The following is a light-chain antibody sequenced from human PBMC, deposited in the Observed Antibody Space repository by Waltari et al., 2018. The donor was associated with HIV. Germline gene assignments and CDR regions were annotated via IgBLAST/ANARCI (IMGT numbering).Light chain of an antibody. Sequence: QSELTQPPSVSAAPGQRVTISCTGSRANIGDGYDVHWYQQVPGRAPKVVIYGNSNRPSGVPDRFSGSKSGSSASLVITGLQSEDEADYYCQSYDSNLSGLFGGGTKVTVL. CDR2: GNS. V-gene: IGLV1-40*01. CDR3: QSYDSNLSGL. CDR1: RANIGDGYD. J-gene: IGLJ2*01.